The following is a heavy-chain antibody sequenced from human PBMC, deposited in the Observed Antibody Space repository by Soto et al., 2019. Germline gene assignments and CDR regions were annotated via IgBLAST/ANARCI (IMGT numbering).Heavy chain of an antibody. D-gene: IGHD3-9*01. CDR1: GFTFTSSA. CDR2: IVVGSGNT. V-gene: IGHV1-58*01. CDR3: AAANYDILTGYYSQECYFDY. J-gene: IGHJ4*02. Sequence: ASVKVSCKASGFTFTSSAVQWVRQARGQRLEWIGWIVVGSGNTNYAQKFQERVTITRDMSTSTAYMELSSLRSEDTAVYYCAAANYDILTGYYSQECYFDYWGQGTLVTVSS.